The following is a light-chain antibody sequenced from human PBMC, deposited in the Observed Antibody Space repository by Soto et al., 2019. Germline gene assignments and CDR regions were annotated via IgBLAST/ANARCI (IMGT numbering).Light chain of an antibody. V-gene: IGKV1-39*01. J-gene: IGKJ4*01. CDR2: AAS. CDR3: QQGSSSPLT. Sequence: DIQMTQSPSSLSASVGDRVTITCRASQTISTYLNWYQQRPGKAPKVLIYAASSLQSGVPSRFSGSGSGTEFTLTISVLQPEDFASYYCQQGSSSPLTFGGGTRVEI. CDR1: QTISTY.